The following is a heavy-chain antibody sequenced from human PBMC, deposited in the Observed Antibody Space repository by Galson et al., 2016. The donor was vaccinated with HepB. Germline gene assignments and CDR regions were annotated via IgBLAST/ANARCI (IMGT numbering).Heavy chain of an antibody. V-gene: IGHV3-74*01. J-gene: IGHJ4*02. CDR2: IDHEGRGT. CDR3: GTVSEY. Sequence: SLRLSCAVSGISLNNYWMHWVRQVPGKGLVWVARIDHEGRGTSYADSVRGRFTMSRDSAKSTVYLQMDSLRAEDTAVYYCGTVSEYWGQGTLVTVSS. CDR1: GISLNNYW.